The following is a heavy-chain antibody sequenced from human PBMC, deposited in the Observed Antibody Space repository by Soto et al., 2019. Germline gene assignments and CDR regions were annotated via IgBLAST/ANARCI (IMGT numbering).Heavy chain of an antibody. V-gene: IGHV3-33*01. D-gene: IGHD3-10*01. J-gene: IGHJ4*02. Sequence: AGGSLRLSCAASGFTFSSYGMHWVRQAPGKGLEWVAVIWYDGSNKYYADSVKGRFTISRDNSKNTLYLQMNSLRAEDTAVYYCARDEMLVGSGSYFTVGPFDYWGQGTLVTVSS. CDR2: IWYDGSNK. CDR1: GFTFSSYG. CDR3: ARDEMLVGSGSYFTVGPFDY.